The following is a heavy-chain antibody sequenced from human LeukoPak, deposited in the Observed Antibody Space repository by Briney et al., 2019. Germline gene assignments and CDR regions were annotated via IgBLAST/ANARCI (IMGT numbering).Heavy chain of an antibody. V-gene: IGHV3-74*01. CDR1: GFTFSAYG. Sequence: GGSLRLSCAASGFTFSAYGMNWVRQAPGKGLVWVARINGDGSSTSYADSVKGRFAISRDNAKNTLDLQMSSLRAEDTAVYYCVRARSGDFDYWGQGTLVTVSS. J-gene: IGHJ4*02. CDR3: VRARSGDFDY. D-gene: IGHD3-16*01. CDR2: INGDGSST.